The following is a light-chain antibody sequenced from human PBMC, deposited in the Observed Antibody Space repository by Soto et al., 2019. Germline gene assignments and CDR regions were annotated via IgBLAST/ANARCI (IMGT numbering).Light chain of an antibody. V-gene: IGKV1D-16*01. J-gene: IGKJ4*02. Sequence: DVQMTQSPSSLSASVGDRVTITCRASQGINSWLAWYQQKPEKAPKSLIYAASSLQTGVQSMFSGSGSGTDFTLTCSNLQPEDSATYYCQRNNIYPLTFGGGNKVEIK. CDR3: QRNNIYPLT. CDR2: AAS. CDR1: QGINSW.